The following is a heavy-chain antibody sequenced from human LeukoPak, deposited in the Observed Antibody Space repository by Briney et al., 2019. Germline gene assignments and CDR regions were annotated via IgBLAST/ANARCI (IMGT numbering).Heavy chain of an antibody. CDR2: IRYDGSKI. Sequence: PGGSLRLSCAASGFNFTTFGMHWVRQAPGKGLEWVAFIRYDGSKIYYADSVKGGFTISRDISNNTVCLQMNSLRAEDTAVYYCAKDGDGYYGSGSYSEYWGQGTLVTVSS. V-gene: IGHV3-30*02. D-gene: IGHD3-10*01. J-gene: IGHJ4*02. CDR3: AKDGDGYYGSGSYSEY. CDR1: GFNFTTFG.